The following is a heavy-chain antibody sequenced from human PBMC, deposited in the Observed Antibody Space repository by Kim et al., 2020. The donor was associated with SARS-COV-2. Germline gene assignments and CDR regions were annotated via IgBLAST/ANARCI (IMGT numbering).Heavy chain of an antibody. J-gene: IGHJ4*02. CDR2: ISGTSSTI. V-gene: IGHV3-48*02. CDR3: ARDSRYYYGSGTFFFDY. CDR1: GFIFTGYS. Sequence: GGSLRLSCTASGFIFTGYSMNWVRQAPGRGLEWVSYISGTSSTINYADSVKGRFTISRDNAKNSLFLQMNSLRDEDTAVYYCARDSRYYYGSGTFFFDYWGQGTLVTVSS. D-gene: IGHD3-10*01.